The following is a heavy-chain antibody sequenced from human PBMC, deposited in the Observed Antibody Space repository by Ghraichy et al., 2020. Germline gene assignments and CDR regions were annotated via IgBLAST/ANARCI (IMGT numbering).Heavy chain of an antibody. V-gene: IGHV3-7*01. CDR2: IKQDGSEK. Sequence: GGSLRLSCAASGFTFSSYWMSWVRQAPGKGLEWVANIKQDGSEKYYVDSVKGRFTISRDNAKNSLYLQMNSLRAEDTAVYYCAREHCSSTSCYDSWYYYGMDVWGQGTTVTVSS. CDR3: AREHCSSTSCYDSWYYYGMDV. CDR1: GFTFSSYW. D-gene: IGHD2-2*01. J-gene: IGHJ6*02.